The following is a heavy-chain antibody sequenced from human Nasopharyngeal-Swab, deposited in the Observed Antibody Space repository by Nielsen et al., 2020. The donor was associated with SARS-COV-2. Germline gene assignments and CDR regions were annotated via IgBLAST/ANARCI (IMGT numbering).Heavy chain of an antibody. V-gene: IGHV1-18*04. D-gene: IGHD2-8*02. CDR2: ITGKNGNA. J-gene: IGHJ4*02. Sequence: ASVKVSCKASDYSFNKNTVSWVRQGPGQGLVWMGWITGKNGNALYAETLQGRITMTTDTSTNTAYMELRSLRSDDTAVYYCATSATFGPGGAGDYWGQGTLVTVSS. CDR1: DYSFNKNT. CDR3: ATSATFGPGGAGDY.